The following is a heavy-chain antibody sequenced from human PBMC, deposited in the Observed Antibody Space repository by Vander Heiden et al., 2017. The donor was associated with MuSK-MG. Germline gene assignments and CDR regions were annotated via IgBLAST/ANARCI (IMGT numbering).Heavy chain of an antibody. Sequence: QLQRFQSGAEVKKPGSSVKVSCKASGGTFSSYALCRVRHAPGQRLVWMGGIIPIFGTANYAQKFQGRVTITADESTSTAYMELSSLRAEDTAVYYCASATTVKPGWYYYYYMNVWGKGNTLTVSS. CDR2: IIPIFGTA. D-gene: IGHD4-4*01. V-gene: IGHV1-69*01. CDR1: GGTFSSYA. CDR3: ASATTVKPGWYYYYYMNV. J-gene: IGHJ6*03.